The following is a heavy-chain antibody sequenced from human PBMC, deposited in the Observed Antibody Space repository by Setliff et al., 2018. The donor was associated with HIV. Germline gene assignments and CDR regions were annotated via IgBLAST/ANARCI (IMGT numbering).Heavy chain of an antibody. CDR3: AMSPYSSGLFDY. D-gene: IGHD6-19*01. CDR2: IKQDGSEK. J-gene: IGHJ4*02. CDR1: GFTFSSYW. Sequence: GGSLRLSCAASGFTFSSYWVSWVRQAPGKGLQWVANIKQDGSEKYYVDSVKGRFTISRDNSKKTLYLQMNRLRAEDTAVYYCAMSPYSSGLFDYWGQGTLVTVSS. V-gene: IGHV3-7*01.